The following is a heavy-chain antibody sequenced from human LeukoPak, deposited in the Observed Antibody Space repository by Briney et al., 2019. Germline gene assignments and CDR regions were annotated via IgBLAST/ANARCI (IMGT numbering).Heavy chain of an antibody. CDR3: GTHRFGDFLSVAFDF. J-gene: IGHJ4*02. CDR1: GYNFPNYW. V-gene: IGHV5-51*01. Sequence: GQSLQISCKVFGYNFPNYWIGWVRQMPGKGLEWMGIIYPADSESRDSPSFQRQVTISADKSIITAYPQCSSLNASYTPMYHSGTHRFGDFLSVAFDFCGQGHRAPVSS. CDR2: IYPADSES. D-gene: IGHD3-10*01.